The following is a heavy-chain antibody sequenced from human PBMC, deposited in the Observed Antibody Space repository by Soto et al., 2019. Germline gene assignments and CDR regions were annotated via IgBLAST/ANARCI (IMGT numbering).Heavy chain of an antibody. CDR2: ISYDGSNK. CDR1: GFTFSSYG. J-gene: IGHJ6*02. V-gene: IGHV3-30*18. D-gene: IGHD5-12*01. CDR3: AKDLRWLQNCYYYYGMDV. Sequence: GGSLRLSCAASGFTFSSYGMHWVRQAPGKGLEWVAVISYDGSNKYYADSVKGRFTISRDNSKNTLYLQMNSLRAEDTAVYYCAKDLRWLQNCYYYYGMDVWGQGTTVTVSS.